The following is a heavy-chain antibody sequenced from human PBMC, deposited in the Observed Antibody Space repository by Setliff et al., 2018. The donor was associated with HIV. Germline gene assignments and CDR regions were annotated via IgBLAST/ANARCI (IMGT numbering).Heavy chain of an antibody. V-gene: IGHV1-18*01. CDR2: ISAYNGNT. CDR3: AKEFEDLSGAY. Sequence: GASVKVSCKASGYTFTSYGISWVRQAPGQGLEWMGWISAYNGNTNYAQKLQGRVTMTTDTSTSTAYMELRSLRAEDTATYYCAKEFEDLSGAYWGQGTLVTVSS. J-gene: IGHJ4*02. D-gene: IGHD3-10*01. CDR1: GYTFTSYG.